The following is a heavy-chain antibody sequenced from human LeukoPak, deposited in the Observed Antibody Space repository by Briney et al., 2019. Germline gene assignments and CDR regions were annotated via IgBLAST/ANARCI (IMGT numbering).Heavy chain of an antibody. J-gene: IGHJ4*02. D-gene: IGHD3-22*01. V-gene: IGHV1-8*01. CDR3: ARGAKYYYDSSGYPNDFDY. CDR2: MNPNSGNT. Sequence: GASVKVSCKASGYTLTSYDINWVRQATGQGLEWMGWMNPNSGNTGYAQKFQGRVTMTRNTSISTAYMELSSLRSEDTAVYYCARGAKYYYDSSGYPNDFDYWGQGTLVTVSS. CDR1: GYTLTSYD.